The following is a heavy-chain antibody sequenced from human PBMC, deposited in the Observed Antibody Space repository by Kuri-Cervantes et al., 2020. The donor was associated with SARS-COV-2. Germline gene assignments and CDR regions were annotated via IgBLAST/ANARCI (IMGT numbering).Heavy chain of an antibody. CDR3: ARHRPTSGYFQH. V-gene: IGHV4-34*01. D-gene: IGHD2-2*01. J-gene: IGHJ1*01. CDR1: GGSFSGYY. Sequence: SETLSPTCAVYGGSFSGYYWSWIRQPPGKGLEWIGEINHSGSTNYNPSLKSRVTISVDTSKNQFSLKLSSVTAADTAVYYCARHRPTSGYFQHWGQGTLVTVSS. CDR2: INHSGST.